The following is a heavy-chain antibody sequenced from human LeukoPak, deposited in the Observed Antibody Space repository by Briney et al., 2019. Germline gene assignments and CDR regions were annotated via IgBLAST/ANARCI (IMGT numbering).Heavy chain of an antibody. J-gene: IGHJ4*02. CDR1: GFTFSSYG. V-gene: IGHV3-23*01. CDR3: AKALRLGEPSPFPFDY. Sequence: GSLRLSCAASGFTFSSYGMSWVRQAPGKGLEWVSAISGSGGSTYYAVSVKGRFTISRDNSKSTLYLQMNSLRAEDTAVYYCAKALRLGEPSPFPFDYWGQGTLVTVSS. D-gene: IGHD3-16*01. CDR2: ISGSGGST.